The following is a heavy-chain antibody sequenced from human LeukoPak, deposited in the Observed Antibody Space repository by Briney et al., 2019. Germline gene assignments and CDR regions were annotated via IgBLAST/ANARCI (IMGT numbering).Heavy chain of an antibody. CDR1: GFTFDDYG. D-gene: IGHD3-10*01. V-gene: IGHV3-74*01. Sequence: PGGSLRLSCAASGFTFDDYGMSWVRQAPGRGLVWVSRINSDGSSTSYADSVKGRFTISRDNAKNTLYLQMNSLRAEDTAVYYCARDLDGSGSYYPWGQGTLVTVSS. CDR2: INSDGSST. CDR3: ARDLDGSGSYYP. J-gene: IGHJ5*02.